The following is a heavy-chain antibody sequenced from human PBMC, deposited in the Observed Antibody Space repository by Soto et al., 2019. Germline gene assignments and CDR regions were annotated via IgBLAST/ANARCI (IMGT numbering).Heavy chain of an antibody. V-gene: IGHV3-33*01. Sequence: GGSLRLSCAASGFTFSSYGMHWVRQAPGKGLEWVAVIWYDGSNKYYADSVKGRFTISRDNSKNTLYLQMNSLRAEDTAVYYCARGGYYYDSSGYPLWGQGTLVTVSS. D-gene: IGHD3-22*01. J-gene: IGHJ4*02. CDR2: IWYDGSNK. CDR1: GFTFSSYG. CDR3: ARGGYYYDSSGYPL.